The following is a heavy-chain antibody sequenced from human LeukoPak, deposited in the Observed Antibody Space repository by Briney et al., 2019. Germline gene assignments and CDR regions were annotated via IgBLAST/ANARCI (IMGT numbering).Heavy chain of an antibody. CDR2: IYYSGST. V-gene: IGHV4-39*07. D-gene: IGHD5-24*01. CDR1: GGSISSSSYY. CDR3: ARAIEMATICDL. J-gene: IGHJ2*01. Sequence: SETLSLTCTVSGGSISSSSYYWGWIRQPPGKGLEWIGSIYYSGSTYYNPSLKSRVTISVDTSKNQFSLKLSSVTAADTAVYYCARAIEMATICDLWGRGTLVTVSS.